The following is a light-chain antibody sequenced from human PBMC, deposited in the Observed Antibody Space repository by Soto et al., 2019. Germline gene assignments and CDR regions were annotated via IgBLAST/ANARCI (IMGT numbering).Light chain of an antibody. CDR3: CSYAGAGTHDV. J-gene: IGLJ1*01. V-gene: IGLV2-11*01. Sequence: QSALTQPRSVSESPGQSVTISCTGTSSDVGGYNFVSWYQQHPGKAPKLMLYDVNERPSGVPGRFSGCKSGNTASLTISGLHAEDEADYYCCSYAGAGTHDVFGTGTKLTVL. CDR2: DVN. CDR1: SSDVGGYNF.